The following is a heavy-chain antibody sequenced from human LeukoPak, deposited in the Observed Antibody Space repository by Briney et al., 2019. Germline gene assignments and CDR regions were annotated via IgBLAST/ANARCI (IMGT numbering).Heavy chain of an antibody. V-gene: IGHV3-7*01. CDR3: ARVYYQDSGTSYRHLDY. Sequence: GGSLRLSCAASGFTFSNYAMSWVRQVPGKGLEWVASIKQDGSEKYFLDSVKGRFTISRDNAENSLYLQMNSLRAEDTAVYYCARVYYQDSGTSYRHLDYWGQGTLVTVSS. J-gene: IGHJ4*02. D-gene: IGHD3-22*01. CDR1: GFTFSNYA. CDR2: IKQDGSEK.